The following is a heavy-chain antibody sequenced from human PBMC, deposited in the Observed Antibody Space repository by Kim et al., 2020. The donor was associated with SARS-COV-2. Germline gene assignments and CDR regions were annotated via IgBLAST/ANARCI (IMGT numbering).Heavy chain of an antibody. Sequence: SETLSLTCTVSGGSVSSGSYYWSWIRQPPGKGLEWIGYIYYSGSTNYNPSLKSRVTISVDTSKNQFSLKLSSVTAADTAVYYCARGWYSSSLGYWGQGTLVTVSS. J-gene: IGHJ4*02. CDR2: IYYSGST. CDR1: GGSVSSGSYY. CDR3: ARGWYSSSLGY. D-gene: IGHD6-13*01. V-gene: IGHV4-61*01.